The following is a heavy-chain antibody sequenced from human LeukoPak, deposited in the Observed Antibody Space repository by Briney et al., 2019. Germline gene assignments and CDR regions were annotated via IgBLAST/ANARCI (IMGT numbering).Heavy chain of an antibody. CDR3: ARQGQLSDYSGGS. CDR1: GYRFIDHW. J-gene: IGHJ5*02. Sequence: GESLKISCKASGYRFIDHWIGWVRQKPGKGLEWMGIIFPAGPDTRYSPSFQGRVTFSADEPITTAYLQWNSLKASDTAMYFCARQGQLSDYSGGSWGQGTLVTVSS. D-gene: IGHD1-1*01. CDR2: IFPAGPDT. V-gene: IGHV5-51*01.